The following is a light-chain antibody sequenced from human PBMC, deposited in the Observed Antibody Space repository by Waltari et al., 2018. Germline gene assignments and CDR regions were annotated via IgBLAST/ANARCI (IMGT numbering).Light chain of an antibody. V-gene: IGLV1-40*01. CDR1: GSNIGAGAA. CDR3: QSYDTSLSVV. J-gene: IGLJ3*02. Sequence: QSVLTQPPSVSGAPGQRVTISCTGSGSNIGAGAAVHWYQQLPRAAPKLPISGSTSRPLGVPARFFGSTSGTSASLAITGLQAEDEADYYCQSYDTSLSVVFGGGTKLTVL. CDR2: GST.